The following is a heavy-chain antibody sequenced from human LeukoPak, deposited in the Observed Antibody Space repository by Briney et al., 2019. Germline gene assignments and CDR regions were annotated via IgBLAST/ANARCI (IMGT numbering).Heavy chain of an antibody. CDR3: ASVSGSYSVDYFDY. CDR1: GGSFSGYY. J-gene: IGHJ4*02. CDR2: INHSGST. V-gene: IGHV4-34*01. Sequence: PSETLSLTCAVYGGSFSGYYWSWIRQPPGKGLEWIGEINHSGSTNYNPSLKSRVTISVDTSKNQFSLKLSSVTAADTAVYYCASVSGSYSVDYFDYWGQGTLVTVSS. D-gene: IGHD1-26*01.